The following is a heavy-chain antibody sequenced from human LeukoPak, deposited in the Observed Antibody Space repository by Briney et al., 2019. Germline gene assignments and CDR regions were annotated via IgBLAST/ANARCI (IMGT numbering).Heavy chain of an antibody. V-gene: IGHV4-4*02. J-gene: IGHJ3*02. D-gene: IGHD3-10*01. CDR3: AKSNGYGLVDI. CDR1: GGSISSSNW. CDR2: IFYSGGT. Sequence: SETLSLTCAVSGGSISSSNWWSWVRQPPGQGLEWIGNIFYSGGTYYSPSLTSRVTISLDTSRNQFSLKLNSVTAADTAVYYCAKSNGYGLVDIWGQGTMVTVSS.